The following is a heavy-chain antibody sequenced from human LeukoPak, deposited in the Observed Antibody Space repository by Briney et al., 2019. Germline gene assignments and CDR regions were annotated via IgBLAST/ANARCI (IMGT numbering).Heavy chain of an antibody. CDR3: ARGRGRYGSGSRYYYMDV. V-gene: IGHV3-21*01. D-gene: IGHD3-10*01. J-gene: IGHJ6*03. CDR2: ISSSSSYI. CDR1: GFTFSSYS. Sequence: GGSLRLSCAASGFTFSSYSMNWVRQAPGKGLEWVSSISSSSSYIYYADSVKGRFTISRDNAKNSLYLQMNSLRAEDTAVYYCARGRGRYGSGSRYYYMDVWGKGTTVTVSS.